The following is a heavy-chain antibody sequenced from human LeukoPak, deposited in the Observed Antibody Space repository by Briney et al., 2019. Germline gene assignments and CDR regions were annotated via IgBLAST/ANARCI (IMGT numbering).Heavy chain of an antibody. V-gene: IGHV3-74*01. CDR2: INTDGSTT. CDR3: AKESGYDVDLEY. J-gene: IGHJ4*02. Sequence: GSLRLSCAGSGFTFSTYWMHWVRQAPGGGLVWVSGINTDGSTTSYADSVKGRFTISRDNAKNTVYLQMSSLRAEDTAVYYCAKESGYDVDLEYWGQGALVTVSS. D-gene: IGHD5-12*01. CDR1: GFTFSTYW.